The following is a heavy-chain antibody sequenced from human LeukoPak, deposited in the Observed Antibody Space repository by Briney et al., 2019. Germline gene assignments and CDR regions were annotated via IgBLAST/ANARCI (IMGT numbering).Heavy chain of an antibody. Sequence: GASVKVSCKASGYTFTGYYMHWVRQAPGQGLEWMGWINPNSGGTNYAQKLQGWVTMTRDTSISTAYMELSRLRSDGTAVYYCARDLGSAYYDILTGPFDYWGQGTLVTVSS. J-gene: IGHJ4*02. V-gene: IGHV1-2*04. D-gene: IGHD3-9*01. CDR1: GYTFTGYY. CDR3: ARDLGSAYYDILTGPFDY. CDR2: INPNSGGT.